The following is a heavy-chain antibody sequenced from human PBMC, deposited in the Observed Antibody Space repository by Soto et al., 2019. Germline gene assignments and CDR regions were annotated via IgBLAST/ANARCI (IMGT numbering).Heavy chain of an antibody. CDR1: GYTFTTYG. CDR3: ARGQTDYYDNSGNYFLDY. V-gene: IGHV1-18*01. Sequence: QVQLVQSGAEVKKPGASVKVSCKASGYTFTTYGMSWVRQAPGQGLDWMGWISTYNGNTKYAERLQGRVTMTTDTTTSTAYMELRSLRSDGTAVYYCARGQTDYYDNSGNYFLDYWGQGTLVTVSS. CDR2: ISTYNGNT. D-gene: IGHD3-22*01. J-gene: IGHJ4*02.